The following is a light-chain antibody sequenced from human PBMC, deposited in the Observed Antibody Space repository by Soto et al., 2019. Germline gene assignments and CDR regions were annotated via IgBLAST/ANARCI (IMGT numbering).Light chain of an antibody. J-gene: IGKJ5*01. CDR1: QNVSSNL. CDR3: QQRYNCPIT. CDR2: AAS. V-gene: IGKV3D-20*02. Sequence: ETVLTQSPATLSLSPGERATLSCRASQNVSSNLLVWYQQPPGQAPRLLIYAASSRAAGIPDRFSGSCSGTDFSLTIRRLEPDDFAIYYCQQRYNCPITFGQGTRLEIK.